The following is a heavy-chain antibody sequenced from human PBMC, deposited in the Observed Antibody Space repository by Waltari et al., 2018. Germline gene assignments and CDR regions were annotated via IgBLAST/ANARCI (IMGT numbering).Heavy chain of an antibody. Sequence: VQLLESGGGLVQPGGSLRLSCAASGFTFSSYAMSWVRQAPGKGLGWVAVVWYDGSNKDYADSVKGRFTSSRDNSKNTLYLQMNSLRAEDTAVYYCARDRLNWIQLNLPPSYWGQGTLVTVSS. J-gene: IGHJ4*02. V-gene: IGHV3-33*08. CDR2: VWYDGSNK. CDR1: GFTFSSYA. CDR3: ARDRLNWIQLNLPPSY. D-gene: IGHD5-18*01.